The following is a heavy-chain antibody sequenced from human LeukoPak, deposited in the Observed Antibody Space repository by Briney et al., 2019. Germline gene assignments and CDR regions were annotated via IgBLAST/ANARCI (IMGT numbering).Heavy chain of an antibody. CDR1: GGSISSGSFY. V-gene: IGHV4-61*02. J-gene: IGHJ4*02. CDR2: IYPSGDS. CDR3: ARGYDRNGYQSRGFDY. Sequence: MPSQTQSLTCTVSGGSISSGSFYWSWIQQTGGKGLEWIGRIYPSGDSQYSPSFRSRATISLDTRNQFSLKLSSVTAADTAVYFCARGYDRNGYQSRGFDYWGQGALVNVSS. D-gene: IGHD3-22*01.